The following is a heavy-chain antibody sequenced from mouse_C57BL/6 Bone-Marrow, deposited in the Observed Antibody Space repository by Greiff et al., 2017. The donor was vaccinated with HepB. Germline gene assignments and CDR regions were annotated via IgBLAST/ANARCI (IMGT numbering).Heavy chain of an antibody. D-gene: IGHD1-1*01. CDR2: INPNNGGT. CDR3: ASYGSSYWYFDV. CDR1: GYTFTDYY. J-gene: IGHJ1*03. Sequence: VQLKQSGPELVKPGASVKISCKASGYTFTDYYMNWVKQSHGKSLEWIGDINPNNGGTSYNQKFKGKATLTVDKSSSTAYMELRSLTSEDSAVYYCASYGSSYWYFDVWGTGTTVTVSS. V-gene: IGHV1-26*01.